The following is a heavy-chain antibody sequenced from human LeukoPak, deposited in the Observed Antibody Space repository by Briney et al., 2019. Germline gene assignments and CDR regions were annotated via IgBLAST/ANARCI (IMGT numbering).Heavy chain of an antibody. CDR3: AREVAATPDYFDY. J-gene: IGHJ4*02. CDR2: ISSSGSTR. V-gene: IGHV3-48*03. D-gene: IGHD2-15*01. CDR1: GFTFSNYE. Sequence: GGSLRLSCAASGFTFSNYEVNWVRQAPGKGLEWVSHISSSGSTRYYADSVKGRFTISRDYAKNSLYLQMSSLRAEDTAVYYCAREVAATPDYFDYWGQGTLVTVSS.